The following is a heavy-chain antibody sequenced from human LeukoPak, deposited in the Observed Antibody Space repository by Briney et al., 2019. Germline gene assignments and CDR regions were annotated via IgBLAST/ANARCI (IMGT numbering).Heavy chain of an antibody. CDR1: GFTFSSYD. J-gene: IGHJ3*02. V-gene: IGHV3-13*01. Sequence: GGSLRLSCAASGFTFSSYDMHWVRQAPGRGLGWVSAIGIAGDTYYPDSVKGRFTISRENAKNSMYLQMNSLKDGDTAVYYCIRGGIQVSGIDAFDIWGQGTMVTVSS. CDR3: IRGGIQVSGIDAFDI. D-gene: IGHD5/OR15-5a*01. CDR2: IGIAGDT.